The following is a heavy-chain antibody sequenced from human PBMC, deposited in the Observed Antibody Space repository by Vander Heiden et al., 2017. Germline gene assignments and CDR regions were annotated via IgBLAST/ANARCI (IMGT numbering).Heavy chain of an antibody. Sequence: QVQLVESGGGVVQPGRSLRLSCAASGFTFSSYAMHWVRQAPGKGLEWVAVISYDGSNKYYADSVKGRFTISRDNSKNTLYLQMNSLRAEDTAVYYCAIQRGSYRKIDYWGQRTLVTVSS. CDR1: GFTFSSYA. V-gene: IGHV3-30-3*01. CDR2: ISYDGSNK. D-gene: IGHD3-16*02. J-gene: IGHJ4*02. CDR3: AIQRGSYRKIDY.